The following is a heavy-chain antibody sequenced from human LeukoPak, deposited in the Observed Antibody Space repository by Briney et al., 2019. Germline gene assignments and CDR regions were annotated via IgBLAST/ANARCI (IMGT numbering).Heavy chain of an antibody. D-gene: IGHD2-15*01. J-gene: IGHJ6*02. CDR3: ARKGVAATYYYYGMDV. CDR2: IIPIFGTA. V-gene: IGHV1-69*13. CDR1: GGTFSSYA. Sequence: GASVKVSCKASGGTFSSYAISWARQAPGQGLEWMGGIIPIFGTANYAQKFQGRVTITADESTSTAYMELSSLRSEDTAVYYCARKGVAATYYYYGMDVWGQGTTVTVSS.